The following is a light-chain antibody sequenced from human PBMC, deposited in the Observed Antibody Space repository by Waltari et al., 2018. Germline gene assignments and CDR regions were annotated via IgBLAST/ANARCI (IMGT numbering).Light chain of an antibody. V-gene: IGLV2-14*03. CDR1: SSDVGGYKY. CDR3: NSYTNSRTWV. CDR2: AVS. J-gene: IGLJ3*02. Sequence: QSALTQPASVSGSPGQSITISCTGTSSDVGGYKYVSWYQQHPGKDPKLITYAVSTRPSGTANRFSVSKSGNTAALTISGLQADDEADYYCNSYTNSRTWVFGGGTKLTVL.